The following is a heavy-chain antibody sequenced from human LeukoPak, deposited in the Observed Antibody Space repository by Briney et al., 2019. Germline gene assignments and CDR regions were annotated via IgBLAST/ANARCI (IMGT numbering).Heavy chain of an antibody. CDR2: IHYTGRT. Sequence: SETLSLTCTVSGDSISGYYWSWIRQPPGKGLEWVGNIHYTGRTTYNPSLRGRVTMSADTSKDRFSLNLSSVTAADTAVYFCTRGGGWLTDFWGQGTLITVSS. D-gene: IGHD6-19*01. CDR3: TRGGGWLTDF. J-gene: IGHJ4*02. V-gene: IGHV4-59*01. CDR1: GDSISGYY.